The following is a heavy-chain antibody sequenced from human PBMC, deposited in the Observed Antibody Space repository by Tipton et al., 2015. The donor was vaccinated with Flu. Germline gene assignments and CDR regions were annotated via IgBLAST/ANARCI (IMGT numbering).Heavy chain of an antibody. D-gene: IGHD2-8*01. J-gene: IGHJ1*01. Sequence: QSGAEVKKPGASVKVSCKASGGTFSSYAISWVRQAPGQGLEWMGGIIPIFGTANYAQKFQGRVTITADKSTSTAYMELSSLRSEDTAVYYCARDLGGYCTNGVCPKYFQHWGQGTLVTVSS. V-gene: IGHV1-69*06. CDR1: GGTFSSYA. CDR2: IIPIFGTA. CDR3: ARDLGGYCTNGVCPKYFQH.